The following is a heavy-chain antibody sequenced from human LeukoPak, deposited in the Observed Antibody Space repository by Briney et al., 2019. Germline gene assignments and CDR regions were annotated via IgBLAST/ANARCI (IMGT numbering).Heavy chain of an antibody. CDR3: ARETSQKGAHYMDV. CDR1: GFTVSSNY. D-gene: IGHD3-16*01. Sequence: GGSLRLSCAASGFTVSSNYMSWVRQAPGKGLEWVSVIYSGGSTYYADSVKGRFTISRDNSKNTLYLQMNSLRAEDTAVYYCARETSQKGAHYMDVWGKGTTGTISS. CDR2: IYSGGST. J-gene: IGHJ6*03. V-gene: IGHV3-53*01.